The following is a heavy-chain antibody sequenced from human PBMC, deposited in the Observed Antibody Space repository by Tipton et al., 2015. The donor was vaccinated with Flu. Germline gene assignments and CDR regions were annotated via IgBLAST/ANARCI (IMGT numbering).Heavy chain of an antibody. V-gene: IGHV4-34*01. CDR1: GGSFSGYY. J-gene: IGHJ3*02. D-gene: IGHD2-15*01. CDR3: ANRIRGLHRRSAFDI. Sequence: TLSLTCAVYGGSFSGYYWSWIRQPPGKGLEWIGEINHSGSTNYNPSLKSRVTISVDTSKNQFSLKLSSVTAADTAVYYCANRIRGLHRRSAFDIWGQGTMVTVSS. CDR2: INHSGST.